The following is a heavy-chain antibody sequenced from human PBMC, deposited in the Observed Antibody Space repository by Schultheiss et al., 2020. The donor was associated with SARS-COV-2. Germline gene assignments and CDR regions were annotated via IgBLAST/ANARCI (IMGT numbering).Heavy chain of an antibody. Sequence: GGSLRLSCAASGFTFSNAWMSWVRQAPGKGLEWVGRSRPKAKRYTTEYAASVKGRFIISRDDSKNSLYLQMNSLKMEDTAVYYCARDSASSGNSAFDIWGQGTMVTVSS. D-gene: IGHD4-23*01. V-gene: IGHV3-72*01. CDR2: SRPKAKRYTT. CDR3: ARDSASSGNSAFDI. CDR1: GFTFSNAW. J-gene: IGHJ3*02.